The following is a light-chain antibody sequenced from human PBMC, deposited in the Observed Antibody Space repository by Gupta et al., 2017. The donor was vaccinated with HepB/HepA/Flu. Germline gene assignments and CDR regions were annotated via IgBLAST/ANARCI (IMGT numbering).Light chain of an antibody. CDR2: TND. Sequence: QSVLPQPPSVSGAPGQRVTISCTGSSSNIGAGYGVHWSQKLPGTAPRLLIYTNDNRPSGVPDRFSASKSGTSASLAITGLQAEDEADYYCQSFDSGLTGPLFGGGTKLTVL. CDR3: QSFDSGLTGPL. CDR1: SSNIGAGYG. V-gene: IGLV1-40*01. J-gene: IGLJ3*02.